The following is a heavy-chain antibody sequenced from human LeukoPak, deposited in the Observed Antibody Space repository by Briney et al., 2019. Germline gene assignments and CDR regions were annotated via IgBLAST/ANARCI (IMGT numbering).Heavy chain of an antibody. CDR3: AKGYYGDLTNNWFDP. V-gene: IGHV3-30*02. CDR2: IRYDGSNK. CDR1: GFTFSSYG. D-gene: IGHD4-17*01. J-gene: IGHJ5*02. Sequence: GGSLRLSCAASGFTFSSYGMHWVRQAPGKGLEWVTFIRYDGSNKYYADSVKGRFTISGYNSMNTLYLQMNTLRAEDTAMYYCAKGYYGDLTNNWFDPWGQGILVTVSS.